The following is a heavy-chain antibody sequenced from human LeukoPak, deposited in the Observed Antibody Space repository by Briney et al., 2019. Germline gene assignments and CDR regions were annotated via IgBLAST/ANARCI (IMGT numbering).Heavy chain of an antibody. J-gene: IGHJ3*02. D-gene: IGHD2-15*01. CDR3: ARGSSSRAFDI. V-gene: IGHV3-30-3*01. CDR1: GFTFSSYA. Sequence: PGRSLRLSCAASGFTFSSYAMHWVRQAPGKGLEWVAVISYDGSNKYYADSVKGRFTISRDNSKNTLYLQMNSLRAEDTAVYYCARGSSSRAFDIWGQGTMVTVSS. CDR2: ISYDGSNK.